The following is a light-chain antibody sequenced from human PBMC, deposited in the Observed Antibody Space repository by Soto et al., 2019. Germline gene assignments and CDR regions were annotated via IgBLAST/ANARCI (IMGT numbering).Light chain of an antibody. CDR1: SSNIGAGYD. J-gene: IGLJ1*01. CDR3: HSYDSRLSGYV. V-gene: IGLV1-40*01. CDR2: DNS. Sequence: QSVLTQPPSVSGAPGQRVTISCTGSSSNIGAGYDVHWYQQLPGTAPRLLIYDNSHRPSGVPDRFSGSKSGTSASLAITGLQAEDEADYYCHSYDSRLSGYVFGTGTKLTVL.